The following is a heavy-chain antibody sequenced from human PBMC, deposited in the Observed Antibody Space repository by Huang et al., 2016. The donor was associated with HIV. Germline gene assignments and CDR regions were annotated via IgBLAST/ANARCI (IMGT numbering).Heavy chain of an antibody. D-gene: IGHD1-1*01. CDR1: GYVFTKYG. CDR3: ARDHWYPLQNWFDL. CDR2: IRAYNGNT. J-gene: IGHJ5*02. V-gene: IGHV1-18*01. Sequence: QVELVQSGGEVKRPGASVRVSCKASGYVFTKYGVNWVRQAPGRGLEWMGWIRAYNGNTNDAEKVQGRVTLTRDTSTTTAYMELRDVTSADTAVYYCARDHWYPLQNWFDLWGQGTLVTVSS.